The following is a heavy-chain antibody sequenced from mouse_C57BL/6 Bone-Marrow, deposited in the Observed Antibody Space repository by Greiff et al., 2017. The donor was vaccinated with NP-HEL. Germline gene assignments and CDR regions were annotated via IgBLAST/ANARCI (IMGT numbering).Heavy chain of an antibody. D-gene: IGHD2-5*01. CDR3: TRGMDLDSKYDYAMDY. Sequence: VQLQQSGAELVRPGASVTLSCKASGYTFTDYKMHWVKQTPVHGLEWIGAIDPETGGTAYNQKFKGKAILTADKPSSTAYMELRSLTSEDCAVYYCTRGMDLDSKYDYAMDYWGQGTAVTVCS. V-gene: IGHV1-15*01. J-gene: IGHJ4*01. CDR1: GYTFTDYK. CDR2: IDPETGGT.